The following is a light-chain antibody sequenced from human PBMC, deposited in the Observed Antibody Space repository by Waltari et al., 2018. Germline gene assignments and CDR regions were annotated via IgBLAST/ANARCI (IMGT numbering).Light chain of an antibody. J-gene: IGLJ1*01. CDR3: SSYTSSSLYV. CDR1: SSDVGGYNY. V-gene: IGLV2-14*03. CDR2: DVS. Sequence: QSALTQPASVSGSPGQSITISCPGTSSDVGGYNYVSWYQQHPGKAPNLMIYDVSNRPSGVSNRFSGSKSGNTASLIISGLQAEDEADYYCSSYTSSSLYVFGRGTKVTVL.